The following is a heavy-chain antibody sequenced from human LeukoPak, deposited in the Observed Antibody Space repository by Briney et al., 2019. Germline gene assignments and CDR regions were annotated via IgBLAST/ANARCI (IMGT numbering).Heavy chain of an antibody. Sequence: GGSLRLSCVASGFTFSTYNIHWVRQAPGKGLEWVSTISSSSSNYKYYADSVKGRFTISRDNSKNTLYLQMNSLRAEDTAVYYCARDFGAFDYWGQGTLVTVSS. J-gene: IGHJ4*02. CDR2: ISSSSSNYK. CDR1: GFTFSTYN. V-gene: IGHV3-21*01. CDR3: ARDFGAFDY. D-gene: IGHD3-3*01.